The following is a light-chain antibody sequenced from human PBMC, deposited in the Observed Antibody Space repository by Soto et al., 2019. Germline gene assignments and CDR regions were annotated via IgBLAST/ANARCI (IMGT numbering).Light chain of an antibody. V-gene: IGKV1-39*01. CDR2: AAS. Sequence: DIHMTQSPSSLSASVGDRVTITCRASQSISSYLNWYQEKPGKAPKLLIYAASSLQSGVPSRFSGSGSETDFTLIISSLQPEDFATYSCQHSTTWTFGGGAKVDIK. CDR3: QHSTTWT. CDR1: QSISSY. J-gene: IGKJ4*02.